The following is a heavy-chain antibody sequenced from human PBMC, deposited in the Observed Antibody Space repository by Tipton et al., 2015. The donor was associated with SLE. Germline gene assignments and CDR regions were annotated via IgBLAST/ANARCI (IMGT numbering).Heavy chain of an antibody. CDR3: ASGPYGSGSYGY. D-gene: IGHD3-10*01. V-gene: IGHV4-61*01. J-gene: IGHJ4*02. Sequence: LRLSCTVSGGSISSSSYYWSWIRQPPGKGLEWIGYIYYSGSTNCNPSLKSRVTISVDTSKNQFSLKLSSVTAADTAVYYCASGPYGSGSYGYWGQGTLVTVSS. CDR1: GGSISSSSYY. CDR2: IYYSGST.